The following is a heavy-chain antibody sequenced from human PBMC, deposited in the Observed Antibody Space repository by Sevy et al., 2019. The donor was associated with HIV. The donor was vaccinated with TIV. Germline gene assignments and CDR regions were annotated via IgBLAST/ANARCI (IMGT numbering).Heavy chain of an antibody. V-gene: IGHV3-21*01. D-gene: IGHD2-15*01. J-gene: IGHJ6*02. CDR1: GFTFSSYS. Sequence: GGSLRLSCAASGFTFSSYSMNWVRQAPGKGLEWVSSISSSSSYIYYADSVKGRFTISRDNAKNSLYLQMNSLRAEDTAVYNCARDIWIVSGPGFSSGMDVWGQGTTVTVSS. CDR3: ARDIWIVSGPGFSSGMDV. CDR2: ISSSSSYI.